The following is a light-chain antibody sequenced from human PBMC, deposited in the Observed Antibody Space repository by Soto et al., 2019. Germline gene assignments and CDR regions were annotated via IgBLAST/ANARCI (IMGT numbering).Light chain of an antibody. CDR1: QSISNY. CDR2: AAS. J-gene: IGKJ1*01. V-gene: IGKV1-39*01. Sequence: DIQSTQSPSSLSASVADRVTMTCRASQSISNYLNWYQQKPGKAPKFLIYAASSLQSGVPSRFSGSGSGTDFTLTISSLQREDFATYFCQQSYSSSWTFGQGTKVDIK. CDR3: QQSYSSSWT.